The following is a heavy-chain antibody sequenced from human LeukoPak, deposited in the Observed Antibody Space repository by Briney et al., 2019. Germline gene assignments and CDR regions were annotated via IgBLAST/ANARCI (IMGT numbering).Heavy chain of an antibody. D-gene: IGHD2-2*01. CDR1: GGTFSSSA. J-gene: IGHJ6*03. CDR3: ARGVVVVPAAADYYYYYMDV. V-gene: IGHV1-69*05. Sequence: SVKVSCKASGGTFSSSAISWVRQAPGQGLEWMGGLFPIFGTANYAQKFQGRVTISTDESTSTAYMELSSLRSEDTAVYYCARGVVVVPAAADYYYYYMDVWGKGTTVTVSS. CDR2: LFPIFGTA.